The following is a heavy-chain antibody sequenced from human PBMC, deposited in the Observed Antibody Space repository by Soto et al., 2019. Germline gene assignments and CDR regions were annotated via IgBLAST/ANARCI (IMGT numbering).Heavy chain of an antibody. D-gene: IGHD3-9*01. CDR3: ARGYDILTGYCFDY. Sequence: SETLSLTCAVSGGSISSSNWWSWVRQPPGKGLEWIGEIHHSGNTNYNPSLMSRVTISVDKSKNQFSLKLSSVTAADTAVYYCARGYDILTGYCFDYWGQGTLVTVSS. V-gene: IGHV4-4*02. CDR1: GGSISSSNW. J-gene: IGHJ4*02. CDR2: IHHSGNT.